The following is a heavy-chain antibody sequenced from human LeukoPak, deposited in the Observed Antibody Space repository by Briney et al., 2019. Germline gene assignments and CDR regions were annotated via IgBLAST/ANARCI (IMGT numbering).Heavy chain of an antibody. J-gene: IGHJ4*02. CDR1: GFTFSSYS. CDR3: AKGEYYDDSSGYPEY. Sequence: GGSLRLSCAASGFTFSSYSMNWVRQAPGKGLEWVSYISSSSSTIYYADSVKGRFTISRDNAKNSLYLQMNSLRAEDTAVYYCAKGEYYDDSSGYPEYWGQGTLVTVSS. V-gene: IGHV3-48*04. CDR2: ISSSSSTI. D-gene: IGHD3-22*01.